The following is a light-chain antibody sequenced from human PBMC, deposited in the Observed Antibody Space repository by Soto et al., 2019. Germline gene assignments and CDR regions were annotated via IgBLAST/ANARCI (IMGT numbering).Light chain of an antibody. Sequence: IQMNQSPFSLSASVGDRVTVTFRASQSIKNHLNWYQQKPGKAPTLLIYGASSLQSGVPSRFTGGGSRTDFTLTISSLQPEDFATYYCQQSYRSPYTFGQGTKLEIK. CDR3: QQSYRSPYT. J-gene: IGKJ2*01. CDR2: GAS. V-gene: IGKV1-39*01. CDR1: QSIKNH.